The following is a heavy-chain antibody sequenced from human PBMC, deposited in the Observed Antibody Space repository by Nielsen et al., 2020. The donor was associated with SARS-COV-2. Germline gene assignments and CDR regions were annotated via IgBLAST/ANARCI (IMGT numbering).Heavy chain of an antibody. CDR3: ASTGSYYGSNWFDP. CDR2: INWNSGSI. CDR1: GFTFDDYG. V-gene: IGHV3-20*04. D-gene: IGHD3-10*01. J-gene: IGHJ5*02. Sequence: GESLKISCAASGFTFDDYGMSWVRQAPGKGLEWVSGINWNSGSIGYADSVKGQFPISRDNAKNSLYLQMNSLRAEDTALYYCASTGSYYGSNWFDPWGQGTLVTVSS.